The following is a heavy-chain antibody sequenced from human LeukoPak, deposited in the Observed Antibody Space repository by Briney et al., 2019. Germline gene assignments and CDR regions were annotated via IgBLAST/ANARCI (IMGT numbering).Heavy chain of an antibody. J-gene: IGHJ6*03. D-gene: IGHD6-19*01. Sequence: SETLSLTCSVSGYSISSGYYWGWIRQAPGKALEWIGSIYYVGIIYYNPSLKSRVTISVDTSKNQFSLKVNSVTAADTAMYYCARDRTEQWLGERHYYYMDVWGKGTTVTVSS. CDR2: IYYVGII. V-gene: IGHV4-38-2*02. CDR1: GYSISSGYY. CDR3: ARDRTEQWLGERHYYYMDV.